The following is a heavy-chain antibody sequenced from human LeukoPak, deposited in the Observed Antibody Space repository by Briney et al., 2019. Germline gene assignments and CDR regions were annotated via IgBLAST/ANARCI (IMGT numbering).Heavy chain of an antibody. CDR3: AAKEGTRSDFAY. V-gene: IGHV3-48*03. CDR1: GFTFSNYE. J-gene: IGHJ4*02. Sequence: PGGSLRLACAASGFTFSNYEMNWVRQPPGKGLEWVAYISRSGSPVYYPDSVKGRFSISRDNARNSLYLQMNSLRAEDTALYYCAAKEGTRSDFAYWGQGILVTVSS. D-gene: IGHD1-14*01. CDR2: ISRSGSPV.